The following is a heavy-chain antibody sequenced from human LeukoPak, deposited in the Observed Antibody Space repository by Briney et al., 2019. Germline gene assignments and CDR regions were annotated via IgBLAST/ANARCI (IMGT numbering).Heavy chain of an antibody. Sequence: SETLSLTCTVSGGSISSYYWSWIRQPPGKGLEWIGYIYYSGSTNYNPSLKSRVTISVDTSKNQFSLKLSSVTAADTAMYYCARYSSGWFRAFDSWGQGNLVTVSS. V-gene: IGHV4-59*12. CDR1: GGSISSYY. D-gene: IGHD6-19*01. CDR3: ARYSSGWFRAFDS. J-gene: IGHJ4*02. CDR2: IYYSGST.